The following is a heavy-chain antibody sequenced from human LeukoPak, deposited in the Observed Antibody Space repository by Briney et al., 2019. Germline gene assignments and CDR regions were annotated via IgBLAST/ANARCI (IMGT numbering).Heavy chain of an antibody. CDR2: IYYSGST. Sequence: SETLSLTCTVSGGSISSGGYYWSWIRQHPGKGLEWIGYIYYSGSTYHNPSLKSRVTISVDTSKNQFSLKLSSVTAADTAVYYCASMIVVPPEYFQHWGQGTLVTVSS. CDR3: ASMIVVPPEYFQH. V-gene: IGHV4-31*03. D-gene: IGHD3-22*01. J-gene: IGHJ1*01. CDR1: GGSISSGGYY.